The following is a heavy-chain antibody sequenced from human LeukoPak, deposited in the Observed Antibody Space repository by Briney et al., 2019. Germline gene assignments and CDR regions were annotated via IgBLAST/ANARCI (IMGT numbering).Heavy chain of an antibody. D-gene: IGHD2-2*01. CDR1: GYSFTSYW. J-gene: IGHJ4*02. V-gene: IGHV5-51*01. CDR2: IYPGYSDP. Sequence: RGESLKISCKGSGYSFTSYWIGWVRQMPGKGLEWMGIIYPGYSDPRYRPSFQGQVTSSADKSISNAYLQWSSLKASDTAMYYCARRPRYCSSTSCPFDFWGQGTLVTVSS. CDR3: ARRPRYCSSTSCPFDF.